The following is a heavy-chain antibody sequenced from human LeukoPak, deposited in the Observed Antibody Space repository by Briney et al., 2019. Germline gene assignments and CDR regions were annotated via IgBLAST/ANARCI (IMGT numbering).Heavy chain of an antibody. CDR2: IYTSGST. D-gene: IGHD3-3*01. CDR3: ARHQLRFLEWLPLNWFDP. J-gene: IGHJ5*02. CDR1: GGSISSYY. V-gene: IGHV4-4*07. Sequence: SETLSLTCTVSGGSISSYYWSWIRQPAGKGLEWIGRIYTSGSTNYNPSLKSRVTMSVDTSKNQFSLKLSSVTAADTAVYYCARHQLRFLEWLPLNWFDPWGQGTLVTVSS.